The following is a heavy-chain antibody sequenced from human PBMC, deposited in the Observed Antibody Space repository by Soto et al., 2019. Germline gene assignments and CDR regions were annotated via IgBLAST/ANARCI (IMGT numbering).Heavy chain of an antibody. D-gene: IGHD4-17*01. V-gene: IGHV3-74*01. CDR2: INSDGSST. Sequence: GGSLRLSCAASGFTFSSYWMHWVRQAPGKGLVWVSRINSDGSSTSYADSVKGRFTISRDNAKNTLYLQMNSLRAEDTAVYYCASITPLRYSTVTTSYWGQGTLVTVSS. CDR3: ASITPLRYSTVTTSY. J-gene: IGHJ4*02. CDR1: GFTFSSYW.